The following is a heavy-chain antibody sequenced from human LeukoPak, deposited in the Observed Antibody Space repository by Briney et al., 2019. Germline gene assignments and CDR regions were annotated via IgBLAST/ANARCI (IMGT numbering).Heavy chain of an antibody. D-gene: IGHD2-2*01. CDR3: ARDRRVVVVPAAPRGDFGY. J-gene: IGHJ4*02. CDR1: GFTFSSYS. V-gene: IGHV3-21*01. CDR2: ISSSSSYI. Sequence: GGSLRLSCAASGFTFSSYSMNWVRQAPGKGLEWVSSISSSSSYIYYADSVKGRLTISRDNANNSLYLQKNSLRAEDTAVYDWARDRRVVVVPAAPRGDFGYWGQGTVVTVSS.